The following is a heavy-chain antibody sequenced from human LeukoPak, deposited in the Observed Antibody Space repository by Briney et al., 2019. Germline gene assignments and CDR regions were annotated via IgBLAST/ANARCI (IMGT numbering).Heavy chain of an antibody. CDR1: GFTFSTYW. CDR2: IKQDGSEK. Sequence: GGSLRLSCAASGFTFSTYWMSGVRQAPGKGLEWVANIKQDGSEKYYVGSVEGRFTISRDNAKNSLYLQMDSLRAEDTAVYYCARTQKRGPYYFDCWGQGTLVTVSS. V-gene: IGHV3-7*05. D-gene: IGHD5-24*01. CDR3: ARTQKRGPYYFDC. J-gene: IGHJ4*02.